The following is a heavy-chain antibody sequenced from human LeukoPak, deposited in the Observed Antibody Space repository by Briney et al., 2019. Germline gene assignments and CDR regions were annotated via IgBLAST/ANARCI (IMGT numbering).Heavy chain of an antibody. V-gene: IGHV4-34*01. CDR1: GGSLSGYY. D-gene: IGHD6-13*01. CDR3: ARKGGGQLVNTRRWFDP. CDR2: INHSGGT. J-gene: IGHJ5*02. Sequence: SETLSLTCGVYGGSLSGYYWSWIRQSPGKGLEWIGEINHSGGTYYSPSLKSRVTISADTSKKQFSLKLRSVTAADTAVYYCARKGGGQLVNTRRWFDPWGQGTLVTVSS.